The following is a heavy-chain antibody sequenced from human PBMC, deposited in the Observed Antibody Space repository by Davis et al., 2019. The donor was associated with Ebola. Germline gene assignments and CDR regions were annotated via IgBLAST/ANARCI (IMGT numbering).Heavy chain of an antibody. D-gene: IGHD1-20*01. Sequence: GESLKISCAVSGFTFSNFWMTWVRQSPGKGLEWVANIKHDGSEKDYVDSVKGRFTTSRDNAKNTLYLEMNSLTAEDTAVYYCSRDVNFEFYDYWGQGTLVTVSS. V-gene: IGHV3-7*01. J-gene: IGHJ4*02. CDR1: GFTFSNFW. CDR3: SRDVNFEFYDY. CDR2: IKHDGSEK.